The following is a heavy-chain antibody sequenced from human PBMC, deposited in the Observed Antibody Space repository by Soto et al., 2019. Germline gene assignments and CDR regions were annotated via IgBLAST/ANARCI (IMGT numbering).Heavy chain of an antibody. CDR1: GGSISSSSYY. CDR2: IYYSGST. J-gene: IGHJ4*02. V-gene: IGHV4-39*01. CDR3: TRAPRGIIVAPDY. D-gene: IGHD6-19*01. Sequence: PSDTLSLTWTVSGGSISSSSYYRGWIRQPPGKGLEWIGSIYYSGSTYYNPSLKSRVTIYADTSKSQFSLKLSSVTAADTAVYYCTRAPRGIIVAPDYWGQGTLVTVSS.